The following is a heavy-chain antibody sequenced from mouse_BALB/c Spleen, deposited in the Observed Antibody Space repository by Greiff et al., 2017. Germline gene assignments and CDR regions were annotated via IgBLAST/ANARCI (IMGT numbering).Heavy chain of an antibody. Sequence: QVQLQQSGAELVKPGASVKLSCKASGYTFTSYYMYWVKQRPGQGLEWIGEINPSNGGTNFNEKFKSKATLTVDKSSSTAYMQLSSLTSEDSAVYYCTRSGYYGSSYAWFAYWGQGTLVTVSA. D-gene: IGHD1-1*01. J-gene: IGHJ3*01. CDR3: TRSGYYGSSYAWFAY. V-gene: IGHV1S81*02. CDR2: INPSNGGT. CDR1: GYTFTSYY.